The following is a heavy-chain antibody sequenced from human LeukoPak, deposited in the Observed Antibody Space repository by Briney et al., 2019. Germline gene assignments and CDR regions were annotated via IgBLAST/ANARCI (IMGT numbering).Heavy chain of an antibody. Sequence: GGSLRLSCAASGFTFSSYWMSWVRQAPGKGLEWVANIKQDGSEKYYVDSVKGRFTISRDNAKNSLYLQMNSLRAEDTAVYYCARGALDIAAAGTSFGGANWFDPWGQGTLVTVSS. CDR2: IKQDGSEK. V-gene: IGHV3-7*01. CDR1: GFTFSSYW. J-gene: IGHJ5*02. D-gene: IGHD6-13*01. CDR3: ARGALDIAAAGTSFGGANWFDP.